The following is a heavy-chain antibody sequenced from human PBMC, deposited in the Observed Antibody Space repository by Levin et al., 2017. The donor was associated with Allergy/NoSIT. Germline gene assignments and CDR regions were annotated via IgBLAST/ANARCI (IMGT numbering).Heavy chain of an antibody. Sequence: SETLSLTCAVNGGSFSGYYWSWIRQPPGKGLEWIGEINHSGDANYNPSLKSRVTTSVDTSKKQCSLKLTSVTAADTGLYYCARGHSTSGFDNWGQGTPVTVSS. CDR2: INHSGDA. D-gene: IGHD4-11*01. CDR1: GGSFSGYY. V-gene: IGHV4-34*01. CDR3: ARGHSTSGFDN. J-gene: IGHJ4*02.